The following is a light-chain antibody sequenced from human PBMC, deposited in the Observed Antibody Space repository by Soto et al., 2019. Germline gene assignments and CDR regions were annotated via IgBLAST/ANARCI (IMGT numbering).Light chain of an antibody. CDR2: DAS. J-gene: IGKJ5*01. Sequence: IVFTQSPATLSLSPGERATLSCTAIQIVSSSLAWYQQKPLQPPRLLIYDASTSATGIPARFSGSGSGTAFTPTTSSLEPEDFAVYYCQQRSNWPPITVGQVTRLEIK. CDR3: QQRSNWPPIT. CDR1: QIVSSS. V-gene: IGKV3-11*01.